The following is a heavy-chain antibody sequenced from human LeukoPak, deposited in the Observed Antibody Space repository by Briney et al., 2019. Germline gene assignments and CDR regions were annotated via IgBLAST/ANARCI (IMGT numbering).Heavy chain of an antibody. Sequence: GGSLRLSYAASGFTFSSYSMNWVRQAPGKGLEYLSYIGISSDYTVYADSVKGRFTISRDNAKNSLYLEMKSLRVEDTAVYHCVRDKDWAFDMWRRGTMVTISS. J-gene: IGHJ3*02. D-gene: IGHD2-15*01. CDR1: GFTFSSYS. CDR3: VRDKDWAFDM. V-gene: IGHV3-21*05. CDR2: IGISSDYT.